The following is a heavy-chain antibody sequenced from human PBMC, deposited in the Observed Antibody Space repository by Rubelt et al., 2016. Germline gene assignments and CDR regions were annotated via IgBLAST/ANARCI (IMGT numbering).Heavy chain of an antibody. D-gene: IGHD2-2*01. J-gene: IGHJ6*03. CDR1: GFSLSTSGTC. V-gene: IGHV2-70*15. Sequence: QVTLRESGPALVKPTQTLTLTCTFSGFSLSTSGTCVSWIRQPPGKALEWLARIDWDDDKYYSTSLKTRLTISKDTSKSQVVLTMTNMDPVDTATYYCARSVVVPAARSGYYYYMDVWGKGTTVTVSS. CDR3: ARSVVVPAARSGYYYYMDV. CDR2: IDWDDDK.